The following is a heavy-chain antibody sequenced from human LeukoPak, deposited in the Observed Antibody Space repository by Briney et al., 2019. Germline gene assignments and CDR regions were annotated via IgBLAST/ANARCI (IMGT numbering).Heavy chain of an antibody. Sequence: SETLSLTCTVSGGSISSYYWSWIRQPAGKGLEWIGRIYTSGSTNYNPSLKSRVTMSVDTSKSQFSLKLSSVTAADTAVYYCAGSSWYPHFEHWGQGTLVTVSS. CDR2: IYTSGST. V-gene: IGHV4-4*07. CDR3: AGSSWYPHFEH. CDR1: GGSISSYY. D-gene: IGHD6-13*01. J-gene: IGHJ4*02.